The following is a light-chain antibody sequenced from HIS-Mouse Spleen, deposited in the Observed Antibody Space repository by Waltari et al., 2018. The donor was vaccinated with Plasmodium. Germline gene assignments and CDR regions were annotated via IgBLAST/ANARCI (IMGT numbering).Light chain of an antibody. CDR3: QQYNNWSFT. CDR2: GAS. J-gene: IGKJ3*01. Sequence: EIVITQSPATLSVSPAERATLSCRASQSVSSNLAWYQQKPGQAPRLLIYGASTRATGIPARFSGSGSGTEFTLTISSLQSEDFAVYYCQQYNNWSFTFGPGTKVDIK. V-gene: IGKV3-15*01. CDR1: QSVSSN.